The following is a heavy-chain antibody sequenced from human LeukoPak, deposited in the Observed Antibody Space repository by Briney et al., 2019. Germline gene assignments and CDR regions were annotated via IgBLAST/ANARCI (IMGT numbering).Heavy chain of an antibody. D-gene: IGHD1-7*01. V-gene: IGHV3-23*01. Sequence: PGGSLRLSSADSGFTFRSYAMSWVRQAPGKGLEWISAISGSGGSTYYADSVKGRFTISRDNSKNTLYLQMNSLRAEDTAVYYCASWNYVDYFDYWGQGTLVTVSS. CDR3: ASWNYVDYFDY. J-gene: IGHJ4*02. CDR2: ISGSGGST. CDR1: GFTFRSYA.